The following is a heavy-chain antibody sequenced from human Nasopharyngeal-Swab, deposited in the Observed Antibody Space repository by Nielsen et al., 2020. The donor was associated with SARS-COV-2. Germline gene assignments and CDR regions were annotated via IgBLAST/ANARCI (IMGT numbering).Heavy chain of an antibody. CDR1: GFTLSSYG. Sequence: GESLKISCAASGFTLSSYGMCWVRQAPGKGLEWVSTISGAGGSTYYADSVKGRFTISRDNFENTLSLEMSSLRADDTALYYCAKDNWGQGTLVTVSS. CDR2: ISGAGGST. J-gene: IGHJ4*02. V-gene: IGHV3-23*01. CDR3: AKDN.